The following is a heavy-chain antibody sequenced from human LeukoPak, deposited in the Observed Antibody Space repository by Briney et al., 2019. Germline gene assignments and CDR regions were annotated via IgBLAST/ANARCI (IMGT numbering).Heavy chain of an antibody. V-gene: IGHV3-23*01. CDR3: AKGRANANLDWFDP. Sequence: GGALRVSCAASGFTFNSYDMTWVPQAPGKGLEWVSSILCRGAGTYYAGSVKGRFTVSRDNSKNTRYLQMNSLRAEDTAVYYCAKGRANANLDWFDPWGQGTLVTVSS. J-gene: IGHJ5*02. CDR2: ILCRGAGT. CDR1: GFTFNSYD. D-gene: IGHD4/OR15-4a*01.